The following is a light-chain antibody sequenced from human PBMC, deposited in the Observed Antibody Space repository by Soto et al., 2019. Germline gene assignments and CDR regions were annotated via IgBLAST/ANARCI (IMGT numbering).Light chain of an antibody. CDR1: QSVSSNH. CDR2: GGS. CDR3: QQYSSSRT. J-gene: IGKJ1*01. Sequence: DIVLTQSPGTLSLPPGERATLSCRASQSVSSNHLAWYQQKPGQAPRLLIYGGSSRATGIPVRFSGSGSETDLTLTITRLEPEDFAVYYCQQYSSSRTFGQGTKVDIK. V-gene: IGKV3-20*01.